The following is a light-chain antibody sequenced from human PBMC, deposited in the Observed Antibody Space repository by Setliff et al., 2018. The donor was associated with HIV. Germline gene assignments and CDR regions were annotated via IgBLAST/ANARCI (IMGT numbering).Light chain of an antibody. V-gene: IGLV3-1*01. CDR3: QAWDSSTAAYV. J-gene: IGLJ1*01. CDR2: QDN. Sequence: SYELTQPPSVSVSPGQTASITCSGDKLGERYASWYQQKPGQSPVVVIYQDNKRPSGIPERFSGSNSGNTATLTISGTQAMDEADYYCQAWDSSTAAYVFGTGTQLTVL. CDR1: KLGERY.